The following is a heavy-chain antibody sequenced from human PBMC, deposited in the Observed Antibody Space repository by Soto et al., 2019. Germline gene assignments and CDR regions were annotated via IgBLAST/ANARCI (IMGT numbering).Heavy chain of an antibody. D-gene: IGHD4-17*01. Sequence: EVQLVESGGGLVQPGGSLRLSCAASGFTFSNAWMSWVRQAPGKGLEWVGRIKSKTDGGTTDYAAPVKGRFTISRDDSKNTLYLQMNSLKTEDTAVYYCTTALYGDYGYYYYYMDVWGKGTTVTVSS. CDR1: GFTFSNAW. CDR2: IKSKTDGGTT. J-gene: IGHJ6*03. CDR3: TTALYGDYGYYYYYMDV. V-gene: IGHV3-15*01.